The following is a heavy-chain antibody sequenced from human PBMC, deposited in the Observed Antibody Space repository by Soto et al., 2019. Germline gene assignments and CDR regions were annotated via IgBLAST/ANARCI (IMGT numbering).Heavy chain of an antibody. CDR1: GGSISSSSYY. CDR3: ARRGYSYGQEQFDY. V-gene: IGHV4-39*01. J-gene: IGHJ4*02. CDR2: IYYSGST. D-gene: IGHD5-18*01. Sequence: QLQLQESGPGLVKPSETLSLTCTVSGGSISSSSYYWGWIRQPPGKGLEWIGSIYYSGSTYYNPSLKSRVTISVDTSKNQFSLKLSSVTAADTAVYYCARRGYSYGQEQFDYWGQGTLVTVSS.